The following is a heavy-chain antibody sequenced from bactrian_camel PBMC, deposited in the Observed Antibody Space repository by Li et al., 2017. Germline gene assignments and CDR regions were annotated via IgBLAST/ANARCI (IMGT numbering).Heavy chain of an antibody. V-gene: IGHV3S1*01. CDR3: AARAVDRSDDPWARPCEGTFGY. D-gene: IGHD7*01. Sequence: HVQLVESGGALVQPGQSLRLSCASSGFTFSDYWMYWIRQAPGKERERVASIDADGFTTYEESVKGRFTISKDSYKNTLSLQMNSLTPEDTAMYYCAARAVDRSDDPWARPCEGTFGYWGQGTQVTVS. CDR1: GFTFSDYW. CDR2: IDADGFTT. J-gene: IGHJ6*01.